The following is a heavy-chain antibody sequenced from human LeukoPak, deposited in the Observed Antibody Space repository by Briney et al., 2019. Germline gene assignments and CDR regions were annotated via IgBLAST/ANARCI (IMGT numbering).Heavy chain of an antibody. Sequence: ASVRVSCKASGYTFTSYYMHWVRQAPGQGLEWMGIINPSGGSTSYAQKFQARVSMTRYTSTSTVYMELSSLRSEDTAVYYCAREKVDTAMVTFSYWGQGTLVTVSS. D-gene: IGHD5-18*01. CDR2: INPSGGST. CDR3: AREKVDTAMVTFSY. V-gene: IGHV1-46*01. CDR1: GYTFTSYY. J-gene: IGHJ4*02.